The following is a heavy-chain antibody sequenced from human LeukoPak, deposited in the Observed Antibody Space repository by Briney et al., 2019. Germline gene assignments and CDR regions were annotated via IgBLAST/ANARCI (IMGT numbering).Heavy chain of an antibody. V-gene: IGHV3-53*01. CDR1: GFTVSSNY. J-gene: IGHJ6*03. Sequence: GGSLRLSCVASGFTVSSNYMSWVRQAPGKGLEWVSVIYSGGSTYYADSVKGRFTISRDNSKNTLYLQMNSLTAEDTAVYYCASGSGSYRTPYYYMDVWGTGTTVTVSS. D-gene: IGHD3-10*01. CDR2: IYSGGST. CDR3: ASGSGSYRTPYYYMDV.